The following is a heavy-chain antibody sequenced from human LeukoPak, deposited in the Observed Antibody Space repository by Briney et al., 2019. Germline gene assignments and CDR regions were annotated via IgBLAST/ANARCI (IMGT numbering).Heavy chain of an antibody. Sequence: ASETLSLTCAVYGGSFSGNYWSWIRQPPGKGLEWIGEINHGGSTNYNPSLKSRVTISVDMSKNQFSLKLSSVTAADTAVYYCARNPLGARGRWFDPWGQGTLVTVSS. CDR2: INHGGST. CDR3: ARNPLGARGRWFDP. V-gene: IGHV4-34*01. D-gene: IGHD1-26*01. CDR1: GGSFSGNY. J-gene: IGHJ5*02.